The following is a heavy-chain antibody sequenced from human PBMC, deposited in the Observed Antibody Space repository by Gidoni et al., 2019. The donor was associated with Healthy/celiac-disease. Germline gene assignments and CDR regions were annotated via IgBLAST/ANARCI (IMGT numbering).Heavy chain of an antibody. Sequence: QVQLVQSGAEVKKPGASVKVSCKASGYTFTSYYMHWVRQAPGQGLEWMGIINPSGGSTSYAQKFQGRVTMTRDTSTSTVYMELSSLRSEDTAVYYCAREWAVAGMTYYYGMDVWGQGTTVTVSS. CDR1: GYTFTSYY. CDR2: INPSGGST. D-gene: IGHD6-19*01. V-gene: IGHV1-46*01. J-gene: IGHJ6*02. CDR3: AREWAVAGMTYYYGMDV.